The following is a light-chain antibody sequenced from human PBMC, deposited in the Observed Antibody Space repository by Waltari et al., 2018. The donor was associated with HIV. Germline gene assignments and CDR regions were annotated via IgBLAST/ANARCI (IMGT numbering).Light chain of an antibody. J-gene: IGLJ1*01. CDR3: VGWDSRLSGYV. V-gene: IGLV1-47*01. Sequence: QSVLTQPPSASGTPGQRVTISCSETSSNTEHVTTYCYQQLTAAAPRLLIYKDTQRASGVPERFTGSKSGTSASLASSGLRSEDEADYYCVGWDSRLSGYVFGSGTKVTVL. CDR2: KDT. CDR1: SSNTEHVT.